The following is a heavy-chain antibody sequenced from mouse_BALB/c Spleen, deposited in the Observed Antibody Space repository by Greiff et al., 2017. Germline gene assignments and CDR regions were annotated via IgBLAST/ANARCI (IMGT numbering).Heavy chain of an antibody. J-gene: IGHJ3*01. Sequence: EVKLVESGGDLVKPGGSLKLSCAASGFTFSSYGMSWVRQTPDKRLEWVATISSGGSYTYYPDSVKGRFTISRDNAKNTLYLQMSSLKSEDTAMYYCARGDYGSSLGFAYWGQGTLVTVSA. CDR1: GFTFSSYG. CDR3: ARGDYGSSLGFAY. CDR2: ISSGGSYT. V-gene: IGHV5-6*01. D-gene: IGHD1-1*01.